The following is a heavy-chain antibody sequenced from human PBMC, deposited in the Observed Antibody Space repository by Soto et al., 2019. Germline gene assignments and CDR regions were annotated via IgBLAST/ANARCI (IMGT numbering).Heavy chain of an antibody. V-gene: IGHV3-30*18. D-gene: IGHD3-16*01. CDR3: AKGAGKVLWDGHGYFDL. Sequence: QVQLVESGGGVVQPGRSLRLSCVASGFTFSSYGMHWVRQAPGKGLEWVTLISYDGRTKYYADSVKGRFTISRDNSKYXXNLQMNSLRGEDTAVYYCAKGAGKVLWDGHGYFDLWGRGTLVNVSS. CDR1: GFTFSSYG. J-gene: IGHJ2*01. CDR2: ISYDGRTK.